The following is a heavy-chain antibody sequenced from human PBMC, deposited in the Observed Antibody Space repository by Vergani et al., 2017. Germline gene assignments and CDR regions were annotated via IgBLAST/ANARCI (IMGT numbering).Heavy chain of an antibody. CDR2: ISGSGGST. CDR3: SKVVYSSGSGYFDY. D-gene: IGHD6-19*01. CDR1: GFPFSSYA. J-gene: IGHJ4*02. V-gene: IGHV3-23*01. Sequence: EVQLLESGGGLVQPGGSLRLSCAASGFPFSSYAMSWVRQAPGKGLEWVSAISGSGGSTYYADSVKGRFTISRDNSKNTLYLQMNSLRAEDTAVYYCSKVVYSSGSGYFDYWGQGTLVTVSS.